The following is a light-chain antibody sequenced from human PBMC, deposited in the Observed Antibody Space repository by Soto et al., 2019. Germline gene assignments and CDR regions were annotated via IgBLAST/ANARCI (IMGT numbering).Light chain of an antibody. CDR1: SSDVGGYNY. V-gene: IGLV2-14*01. Sequence: QSVLTQPASVSGSPGQSITISCTGTSSDVGGYNYVSWYQQHPGKAPKLMIYDVSNRPSGVSNHFSGSKSGNTASLTISGIQAEDEADYYCSSYTSSCTLLFGGGTKLTVL. CDR3: SSYTSSCTLL. CDR2: DVS. J-gene: IGLJ2*01.